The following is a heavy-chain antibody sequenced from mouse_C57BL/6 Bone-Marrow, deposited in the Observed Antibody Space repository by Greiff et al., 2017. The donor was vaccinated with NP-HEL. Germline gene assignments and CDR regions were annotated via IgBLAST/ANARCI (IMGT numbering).Heavy chain of an antibody. D-gene: IGHD2-1*01. CDR2: INPSTGGT. Sequence: VQLQQSGPELVKPGASVKISCKASGYSFTGYYMNWVKQSPEKSLEWIGEINPSTGGTTYNQKFKAKATLTVDKSSSTAYMQLKSLTSEDSAVYYCAIWYGAYWGQGTLVTVSA. CDR3: AIWYGAY. J-gene: IGHJ3*01. V-gene: IGHV1-42*01. CDR1: GYSFTGYY.